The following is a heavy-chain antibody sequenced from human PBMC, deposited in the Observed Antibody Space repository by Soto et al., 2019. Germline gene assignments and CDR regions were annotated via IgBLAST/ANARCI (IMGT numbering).Heavy chain of an antibody. J-gene: IGHJ4*02. D-gene: IGHD3-10*01. CDR1: GFTFSSYP. V-gene: IGHV3-64*01. CDR2: ISGNGGST. Sequence: PGGSLRLSCAASGFTFSSYPMFWVRQAPGKGLEYVSAISGNGGSTYYANSVRGRFTISRDNSKNTVYLQMGSLRAEDMAVYYCARDHYYGSGTYHTSLDYWGQGTLVTVSS. CDR3: ARDHYYGSGTYHTSLDY.